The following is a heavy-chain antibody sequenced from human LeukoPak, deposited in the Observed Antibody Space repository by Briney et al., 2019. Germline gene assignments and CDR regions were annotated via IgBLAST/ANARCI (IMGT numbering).Heavy chain of an antibody. V-gene: IGHV3-21*01. CDR2: ISSSSSYI. CDR1: GFTFSSYS. CDR3: ARVEKYYYDSSGYYDF. D-gene: IGHD3-22*01. Sequence: PGGSLRLSCAASGFTFSSYSMNWVRQAPGKGLEWVSSISSSSSYIYYADSVKDRFTISRDNAKNSLYLQMNSLRAEDTAVYYCARVEKYYYDSSGYYDFWGQGTLVTVSS. J-gene: IGHJ4*02.